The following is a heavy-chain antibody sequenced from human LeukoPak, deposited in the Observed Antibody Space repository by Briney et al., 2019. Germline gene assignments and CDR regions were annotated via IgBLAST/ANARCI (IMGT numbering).Heavy chain of an antibody. J-gene: IGHJ4*02. CDR2: ISPSGGGT. CDR1: GFTFSSYG. V-gene: IGHV3-23*01. D-gene: IGHD3-9*01. CDR3: ATKIMRNVLRYFDWSIWDFDY. Sequence: PGGSLRLSCAASGFTFSSYGMNWVRQAPGKGLEWVSGISPSGGGTYYADSVKGRFTISRDDSKNTLSLQMNSLRVEDTAVYYCATKIMRNVLRYFDWSIWDFDYWGQGTLVTVSS.